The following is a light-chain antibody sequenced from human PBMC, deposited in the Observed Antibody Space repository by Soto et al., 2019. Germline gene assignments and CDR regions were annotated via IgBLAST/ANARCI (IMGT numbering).Light chain of an antibody. CDR2: AAS. V-gene: IGKV1-39*01. Sequence: DIPMTQSPSSLSASVGDRVTLTCRASQSISSSFYWYQQKPGKAPTLLIYAASSLQSGVPSRFSGSGSGTDFTLTIISLQPEDFTTYYCQQSYSSPWTFGQGTKVEIK. J-gene: IGKJ1*01. CDR1: QSISSS. CDR3: QQSYSSPWT.